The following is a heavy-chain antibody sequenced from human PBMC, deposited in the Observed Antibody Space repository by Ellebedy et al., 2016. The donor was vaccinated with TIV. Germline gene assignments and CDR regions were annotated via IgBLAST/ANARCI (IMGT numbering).Heavy chain of an antibody. Sequence: GESLKISCAASGFTFSSYWMSWVRQAPGKGLEWVANIKQDGSEKYYVDSVKGRFTISRDNAKNSLYLQMNSLRAEDTAVYYCARDGLLGWELLDYWGQGTLVTVSS. V-gene: IGHV3-7*01. CDR3: ARDGLLGWELLDY. J-gene: IGHJ4*02. D-gene: IGHD1-26*01. CDR1: GFTFSSYW. CDR2: IKQDGSEK.